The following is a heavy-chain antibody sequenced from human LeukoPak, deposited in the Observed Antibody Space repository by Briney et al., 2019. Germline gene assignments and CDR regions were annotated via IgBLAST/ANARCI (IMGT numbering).Heavy chain of an antibody. J-gene: IGHJ3*02. V-gene: IGHV4-59*11. D-gene: IGHD4-17*01. CDR3: ARDPTTVTKGLDI. CDR1: GGSISSHC. CDR2: ISYIGST. Sequence: SETLSLTCTVSGGSISSHCWSWIRQPPGKGLEWIGCISYIGSTNYNPSLKSRVTISVDTSKDQFSLKLTSVTAADAAVYFCARDPTTVTKGLDIWGQGTMVTVSS.